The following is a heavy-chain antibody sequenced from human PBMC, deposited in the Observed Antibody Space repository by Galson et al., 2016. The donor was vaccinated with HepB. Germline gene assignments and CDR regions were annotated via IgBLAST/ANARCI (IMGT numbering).Heavy chain of an antibody. CDR1: GGTFSSCG. Sequence: SVKVSCKASGGTFSSCGISWVRQAPGQGLEWMGGIIPVFGTANYAQNFQHRVPITADEYTSTAYMELSSLRSEDTALYYCASSRGAYDYGDYGMYHYNMDVWGQGTPVTVSS. CDR2: IIPVFGTA. V-gene: IGHV1-69*13. J-gene: IGHJ6*02. D-gene: IGHD4-17*01. CDR3: ASSRGAYDYGDYGMYHYNMDV.